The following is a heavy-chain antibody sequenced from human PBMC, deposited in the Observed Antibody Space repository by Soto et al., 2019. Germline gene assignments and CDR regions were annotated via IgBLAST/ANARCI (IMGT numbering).Heavy chain of an antibody. CDR1: GGSISSGAYY. J-gene: IGHJ3*02. CDR2: IYHSGST. V-gene: IGHV4-31*03. D-gene: IGHD3-10*01. Sequence: QVQLQESGPGLVRPSQTLSLTCTVSGGSISSGAYYWTWIRQHPGRGLEWVGYIYHSGSTYYNPSLMSRITILLDTSNYQFSLRLSSETAADTAVYYCARAFGSGTFLNTLDAFDIWGLGTMVTVSS. CDR3: ARAFGSGTFLNTLDAFDI.